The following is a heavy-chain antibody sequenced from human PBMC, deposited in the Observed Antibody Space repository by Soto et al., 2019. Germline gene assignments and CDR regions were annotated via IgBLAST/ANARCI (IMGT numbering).Heavy chain of an antibody. J-gene: IGHJ4*02. Sequence: GGSLRLSCAASGFTFSSYGMHWVRQAPGKGLEWVAVISYDGSNKYYADSVKGRFTISRDNSKNTLYLQMNSLRAEDTAVYYCAKDRRWGPIDYWGQGTLVTVSS. D-gene: IGHD7-27*01. CDR1: GFTFSSYG. CDR3: AKDRRWGPIDY. V-gene: IGHV3-30*18. CDR2: ISYDGSNK.